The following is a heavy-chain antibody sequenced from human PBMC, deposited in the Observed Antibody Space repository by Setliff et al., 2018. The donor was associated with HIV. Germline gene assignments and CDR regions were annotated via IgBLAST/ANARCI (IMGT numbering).Heavy chain of an antibody. Sequence: GGSLRLSCAASGFTFTDYWMHWVRQVPGQGLVWGSRINVDGSSISYADSVKGRFTISRDNAKNTLFLQMNSLRAEDTAVYYCARRAYCSSTTCFDNLGQGTLVTVSS. D-gene: IGHD2-2*01. V-gene: IGHV3-74*01. CDR2: INVDGSSI. CDR3: ARRAYCSSTTCFDN. J-gene: IGHJ4*02. CDR1: GFTFTDYW.